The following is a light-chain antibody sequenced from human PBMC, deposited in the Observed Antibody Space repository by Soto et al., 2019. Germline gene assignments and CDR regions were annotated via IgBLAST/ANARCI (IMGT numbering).Light chain of an antibody. Sequence: IVLARTPRTLPYHSKKSATLSCRAIQSVSSYLAWYQQTPGQAPRLLIYGASTRATGVPARFSGGGSGTEFSLIMSGLQSEDFSVYYCQQFNNWPPGITFGQGTRLEIK. V-gene: IGKV3-15*01. CDR1: QSVSSY. CDR2: GAS. J-gene: IGKJ5*01. CDR3: QQFNNWPPGIT.